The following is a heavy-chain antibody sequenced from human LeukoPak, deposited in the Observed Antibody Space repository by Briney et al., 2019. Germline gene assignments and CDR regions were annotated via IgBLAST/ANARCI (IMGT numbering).Heavy chain of an antibody. V-gene: IGHV3-66*01. Sequence: GGSLRLSCAASGFTVSSNYMNWVRQAPGKGLEWVSIIYSGGSAYYADSVKGRFTISRDSSKNTLYLQMNSLRAEDTAVYYRARAQPPNYYDSSGYPPYFDSWGQGTLVTVSS. D-gene: IGHD3-22*01. CDR3: ARAQPPNYYDSSGYPPYFDS. J-gene: IGHJ4*02. CDR2: IYSGGSA. CDR1: GFTVSSNY.